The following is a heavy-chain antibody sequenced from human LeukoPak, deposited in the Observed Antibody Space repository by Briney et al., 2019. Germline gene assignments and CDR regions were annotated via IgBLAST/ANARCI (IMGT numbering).Heavy chain of an antibody. CDR3: ASFYYDILTGYSDPSVDY. Sequence: SETLSLTCTVSGGSISSYYWSWIRQPPGKGLEWIGYIYYSGSTNYNPSLKSRVTISVDTSKNQFSLKLSSVTAADTAVYYCASFYYDILTGYSDPSVDYWGQGTLVTVSS. D-gene: IGHD3-9*01. CDR2: IYYSGST. V-gene: IGHV4-59*08. CDR1: GGSISSYY. J-gene: IGHJ4*02.